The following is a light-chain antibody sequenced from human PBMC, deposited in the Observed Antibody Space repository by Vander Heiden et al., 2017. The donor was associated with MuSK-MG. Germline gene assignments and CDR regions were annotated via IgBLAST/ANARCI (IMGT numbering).Light chain of an antibody. V-gene: IGKV1-5*03. J-gene: IGKJ2*01. CDR1: QSITDW. CDR3: QQDNNYSRT. CDR2: KAS. Sequence: DIQMTQSPSTLSASVGDRVTITCRASQSITDWLAWYQQKPGQSPKVLIYKASSLEGGVPSRFSGSGSGTEFTLTISSLQPDDFATYYCQQDNNYSRTFGQGTKLEIK.